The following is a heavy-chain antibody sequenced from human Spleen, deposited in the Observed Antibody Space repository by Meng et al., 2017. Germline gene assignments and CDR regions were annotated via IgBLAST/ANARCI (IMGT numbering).Heavy chain of an antibody. Sequence: VLHQQWGQGLLKPSGPPSLTCVVSGGSFSDYYWSWIRQPPGKGLEWIGEINHSGSTNYNPSLESRATISVDTSQNNLSLKLSSVTAADSAVYYCARGPTTMAHDFDYWGQGTLVTVSS. V-gene: IGHV4-34*01. CDR2: INHSGST. D-gene: IGHD4-11*01. CDR1: GGSFSDYY. J-gene: IGHJ4*02. CDR3: ARGPTTMAHDFDY.